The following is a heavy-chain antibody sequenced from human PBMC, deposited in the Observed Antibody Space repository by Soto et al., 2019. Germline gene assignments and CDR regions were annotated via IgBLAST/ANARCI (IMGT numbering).Heavy chain of an antibody. J-gene: IGHJ4*02. CDR2: ISGSGGST. D-gene: IGHD3-9*01. CDR3: ARGPVLRYFDWLSYYFDY. CDR1: GFTFSSYA. V-gene: IGHV3-23*01. Sequence: GGSLRLSCAASGFTFSSYAMSWVRQAPGKGLEWVSAISGSGGSTYYADSVKGRFTISRDNSKNTLYLQMNSLRAEDTAVYYCARGPVLRYFDWLSYYFDYWGQGTLVTVSS.